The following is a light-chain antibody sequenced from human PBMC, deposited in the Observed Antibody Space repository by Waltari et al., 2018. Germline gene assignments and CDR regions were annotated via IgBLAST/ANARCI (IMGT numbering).Light chain of an antibody. J-gene: IGLJ2*01. Sequence: QSALTQPASVSGSPGQSITISCTGTSSDVGGYNYVSWYQPHPGKAPKLMIYEVSKRPSWVSNRFSGSKSRNTASLTISGLQAEDEADYYCSSYTSSSTLVVFGGGTKLTVL. CDR2: EVS. V-gene: IGLV2-14*01. CDR1: SSDVGGYNY. CDR3: SSYTSSSTLVV.